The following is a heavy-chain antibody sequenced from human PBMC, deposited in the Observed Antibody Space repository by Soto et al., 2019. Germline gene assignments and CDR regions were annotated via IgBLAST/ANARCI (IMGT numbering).Heavy chain of an antibody. V-gene: IGHV5-10-1*01. J-gene: IGHJ6*02. D-gene: IGHD2-2*02. CDR2: IGPSDSYI. CDR1: GYSFTSYW. CDR3: ARHRVVPDAIREYYYGIEV. Sequence: GESLKISCKGSGYSFTSYWISWVRQMPGKGLEWMGRIGPSDSYINYSPSFQGHVTISTDKSISTAYLKWSSLRASDSATYYCARHRVVPDAIREYYYGIEVWGQGTTVTVSS.